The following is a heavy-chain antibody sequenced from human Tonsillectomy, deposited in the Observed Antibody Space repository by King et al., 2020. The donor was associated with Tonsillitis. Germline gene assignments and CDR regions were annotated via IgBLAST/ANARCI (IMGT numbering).Heavy chain of an antibody. CDR3: ARDSQNYDCGSGYLFAAFDI. CDR2: IKQDGSEK. J-gene: IGHJ3*02. CDR1: GFTFSSYW. V-gene: IGHV3-7*01. D-gene: IGHD3-3*01. Sequence: QLVQSGGGLVQPGGSLRLSCAASGFTFSSYWMSWVRQAPGKGLEWVANIKQDGSEKYYVDSVKGRFTISRDNAKNSLYLQMNSLRAEDTAVYYCARDSQNYDCGSGYLFAAFDIWGPGTMVTVSS.